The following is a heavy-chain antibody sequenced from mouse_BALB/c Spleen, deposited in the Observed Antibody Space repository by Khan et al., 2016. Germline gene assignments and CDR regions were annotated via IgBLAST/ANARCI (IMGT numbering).Heavy chain of an antibody. Sequence: VQLKQSGAELVKPGASVKLSCTAAGFNIKDTYMHWVKQRPEQGLEWIGRIDPANGNTKYDPKFQGKATITADTSSNTAYLQLSSLTSEDTAVSYCASGGGSGLAYWGQGTLVTVSA. CDR3: ASGGGSGLAY. V-gene: IGHV14-3*02. CDR1: GFNIKDTY. J-gene: IGHJ3*01. CDR2: IDPANGNT.